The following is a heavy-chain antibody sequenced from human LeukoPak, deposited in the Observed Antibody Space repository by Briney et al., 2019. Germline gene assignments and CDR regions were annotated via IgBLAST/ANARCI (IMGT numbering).Heavy chain of an antibody. CDR1: GFIFRNYW. Sequence: GGSLRLSCAASGFIFRNYWMHWVRQAPGKGLVWVARINPNGITTTYTDSVKGRFTISRDNAKNTLYLQMNSLRAEDTAVYYCARDFAGGRDYWGQGTLVTVSS. V-gene: IGHV3-74*01. J-gene: IGHJ4*02. D-gene: IGHD4-23*01. CDR2: INPNGITT. CDR3: ARDFAGGRDY.